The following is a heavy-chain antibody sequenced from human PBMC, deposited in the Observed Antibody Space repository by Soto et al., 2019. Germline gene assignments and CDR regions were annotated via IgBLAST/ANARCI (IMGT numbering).Heavy chain of an antibody. CDR2: ISSSSSYI. CDR1: GFTFSSYS. CDR3: ASVDSSGWYNVDDY. V-gene: IGHV3-21*01. J-gene: IGHJ4*02. D-gene: IGHD6-19*01. Sequence: PGGSLRLSCAASGFTFSSYSMNWVRQAPGRGLEWVSSISSSSSYIYYAGSVKGRFTISRDNAKNSLYLQMNGLRAEDTAVYYCASVDSSGWYNVDDYWGQGTLVTVSS.